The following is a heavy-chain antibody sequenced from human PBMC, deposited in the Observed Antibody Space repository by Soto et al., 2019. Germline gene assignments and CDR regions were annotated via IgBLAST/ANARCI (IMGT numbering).Heavy chain of an antibody. CDR1: GDSVSSNSAV. Sequence: QVRLQQSGPGLVKPSQTLSLTCAISGDSVSSNSAVWNWIRQSPSRGLEWLGRTYYRSKWYNDYAVSVKSRITINPDTSKNQFSLQLNSVTLEYTAVYYCARNWDNSSRFRLDSWGQGTLVTVSS. D-gene: IGHD2-2*01. J-gene: IGHJ4*02. V-gene: IGHV6-1*01. CDR2: TYYRSKWYN. CDR3: ARNWDNSSRFRLDS.